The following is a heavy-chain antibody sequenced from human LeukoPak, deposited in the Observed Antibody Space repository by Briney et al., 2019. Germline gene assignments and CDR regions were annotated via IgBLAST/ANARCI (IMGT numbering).Heavy chain of an antibody. J-gene: IGHJ4*02. V-gene: IGHV1-3*01. CDR2: INAGNGNT. CDR1: GYTFTSYA. Sequence: ASVKVSCKASGYTFTSYAMHWVRQAPGRRLEWMGWINAGNGNTKYSQKFQGRVTITRDTSASTAYMELSSLRSEDTAVYYCAREGPTNYFDYWGQGTLVTVSS. CDR3: AREGPTNYFDY.